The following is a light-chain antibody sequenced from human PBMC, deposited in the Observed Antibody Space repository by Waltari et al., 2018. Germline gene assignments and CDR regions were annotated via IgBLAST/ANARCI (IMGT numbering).Light chain of an antibody. CDR1: SSDVGFFNY. CDR2: DVS. V-gene: IGLV2-14*01. Sequence: QSALTQPASVYGSPGQSITISCTGTSSDVGFFNYVPWYQQHPGKAPKLMIYDVSERPSGGSNRFSGSKSGNTASLTISGLQADDEADYYCNSYAGSSSWVFGGGTKLTVL. J-gene: IGLJ3*02. CDR3: NSYAGSSSWV.